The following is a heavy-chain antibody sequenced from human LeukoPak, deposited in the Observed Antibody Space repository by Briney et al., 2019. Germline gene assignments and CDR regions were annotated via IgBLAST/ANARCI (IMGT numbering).Heavy chain of an antibody. D-gene: IGHD3-10*01. Sequence: ASVKVSCKASGYTFTGYYMHWVRQAPGQGLEWMGWINPNSGGTNYAQKFQGRVTMTRDTSISTAYMELSRLRSDDTAVYYCARGFLGGSGSYEDRFDPWGQGTLVTDSS. CDR3: ARGFLGGSGSYEDRFDP. V-gene: IGHV1-2*02. CDR1: GYTFTGYY. CDR2: INPNSGGT. J-gene: IGHJ5*02.